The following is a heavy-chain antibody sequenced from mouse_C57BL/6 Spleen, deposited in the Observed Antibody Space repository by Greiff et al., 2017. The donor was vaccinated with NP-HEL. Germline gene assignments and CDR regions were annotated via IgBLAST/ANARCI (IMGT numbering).Heavy chain of an antibody. V-gene: IGHV5-17*01. J-gene: IGHJ1*03. CDR2: ISSCSSPI. CDR1: GFTFSDYG. Sequence: EVMLVESGGGLVKPGGSLKLSCAASGFTFSDYGMHWVRQAPEKGLVLVAYISSCSSPIYYADTVKCRFTISRDPAKNTRFLQMTSRRSEDTAMYYGARTVVARYWYFDVWGTGTTVTVSS. D-gene: IGHD1-1*01. CDR3: ARTVVARYWYFDV.